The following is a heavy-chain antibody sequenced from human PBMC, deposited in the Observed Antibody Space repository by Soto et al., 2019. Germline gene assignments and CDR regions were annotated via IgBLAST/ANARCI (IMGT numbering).Heavy chain of an antibody. J-gene: IGHJ6*02. V-gene: IGHV4-30-4*01. CDR2: IHYSGSI. CDR3: AREDDGGDRDYYCLDV. CDR1: GGSISTDHYH. D-gene: IGHD2-21*02. Sequence: QVQLQESGPGLVRPSQTLSLTCTVSGGSISTDHYHWTWIRQTPGKGLEWIGYIHYSGSIHFNPSLHCRVSMSVGASKNLFSLKRSSVTAADTAVYFCAREDDGGDRDYYCLDVWGQGTTVTVSS.